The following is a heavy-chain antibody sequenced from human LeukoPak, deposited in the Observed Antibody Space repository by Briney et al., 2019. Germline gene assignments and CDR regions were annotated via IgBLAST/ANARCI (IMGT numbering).Heavy chain of an antibody. D-gene: IGHD6-13*01. V-gene: IGHV3-66*01. J-gene: IGHJ4*02. Sequence: PGGSLRLSCAASGFTFSNNYMNWVRQAPGKGLEWVSLIYSGGDTHYADSVKGRVTISRDNSKNTLYLQVNSLRVEDTAVYYCAKEAQEMYSILNYFDYWGQGTLVAVSS. CDR1: GFTFSNNY. CDR3: AKEAQEMYSILNYFDY. CDR2: IYSGGDT.